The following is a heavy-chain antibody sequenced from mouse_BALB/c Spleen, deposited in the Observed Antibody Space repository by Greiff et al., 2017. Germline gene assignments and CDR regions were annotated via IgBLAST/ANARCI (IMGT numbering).Heavy chain of an antibody. D-gene: IGHD2-4*01. Sequence: EVQLQESGGGLVKPGGSLKLSCAASGFTFSDYYMYWVRQTPEKRLEWVATISDGGSYTYYPDSVKGRFTISRDNAKNNLYLQMSSLKSEDTAMYYCARDRGLRRTWFAYWGQGTLVTVSA. J-gene: IGHJ3*01. CDR3: ARDRGLRRTWFAY. V-gene: IGHV5-4*02. CDR1: GFTFSDYY. CDR2: ISDGGSYT.